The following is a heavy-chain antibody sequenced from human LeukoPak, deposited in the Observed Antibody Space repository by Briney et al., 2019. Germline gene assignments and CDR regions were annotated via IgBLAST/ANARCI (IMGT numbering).Heavy chain of an antibody. Sequence: GGSLRLSCAASGFTFSSYSMNWVRQAPGKGLEWVSSISSSSSYIYYADSVKGRFTISRDNAKNSLYLQMNSLRAEDTAVYYCARGPWDSSSSFDYWGQGTLVTVPS. J-gene: IGHJ4*02. CDR3: ARGPWDSSSSFDY. D-gene: IGHD6-13*01. CDR1: GFTFSSYS. V-gene: IGHV3-21*01. CDR2: ISSSSSYI.